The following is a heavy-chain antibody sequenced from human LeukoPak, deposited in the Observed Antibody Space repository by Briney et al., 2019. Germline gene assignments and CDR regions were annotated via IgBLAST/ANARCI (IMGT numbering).Heavy chain of an antibody. D-gene: IGHD2-2*01. CDR1: GYTFTSYY. J-gene: IGHJ4*02. CDR3: ARADYCSSTSCYLHY. V-gene: IGHV1-46*01. CDR2: INPSGGST. Sequence: ASVKVSCKASGYTFTSYYMHWVRQAPGQGLEWMGIINPSGGSTSYAQKFQSRVTMTRDMSTSTVYMELSSLRSEDTAVYYCARADYCSSTSCYLHYWGQGTLVTVSS.